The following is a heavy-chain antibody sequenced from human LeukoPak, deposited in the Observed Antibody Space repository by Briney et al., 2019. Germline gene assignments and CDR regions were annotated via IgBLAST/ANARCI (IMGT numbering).Heavy chain of an antibody. CDR2: INPNSGGT. J-gene: IGHJ4*02. CDR1: GYTFTGYY. CDR3: VLMVYAFADYEYFDY. Sequence: ASVKVSCKASGYTFTGYYMHWVRPAPGQGLEWMGWINPNSGGTNYAQKFQGRVTMTRDTSISTAYMELSRLRSDDTAVYYCVLMVYAFADYEYFDYWGQGTLVTVSS. D-gene: IGHD2-8*01. V-gene: IGHV1-2*02.